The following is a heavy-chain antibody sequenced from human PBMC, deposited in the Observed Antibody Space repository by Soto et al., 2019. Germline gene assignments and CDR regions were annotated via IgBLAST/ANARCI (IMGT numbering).Heavy chain of an antibody. J-gene: IGHJ5*02. V-gene: IGHV1-18*01. CDR3: ARTTIVVPTSGWFDP. CDR1: GYTFTSYG. D-gene: IGHD2-2*01. CDR2: ISAYNGNT. Sequence: QVQLVQSGAEVKKPGASVKVSCKASGYTFTSYGISWVRQAPGQGLEWMGWISAYNGNTNYAQKLEGRVTMTTDTSTSTAYMELRSLRSDDTAVYYCARTTIVVPTSGWFDPWGQGTLVTVSS.